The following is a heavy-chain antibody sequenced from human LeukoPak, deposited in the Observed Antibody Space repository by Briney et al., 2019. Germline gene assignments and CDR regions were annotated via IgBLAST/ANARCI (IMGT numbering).Heavy chain of an antibody. CDR1: GLTFSSYG. Sequence: PGGSLRLSCAASGLTFSSYGMHWVRQAPGKGLEWVAVIWYDGSNKYYADSVKGRFTISRDNSKNTLYLQMNSLRAEDTAVYYCARDQREYYYGSEGYYFDYWGQGTLVTVSS. J-gene: IGHJ4*02. CDR3: ARDQREYYYGSEGYYFDY. D-gene: IGHD3-10*01. CDR2: IWYDGSNK. V-gene: IGHV3-33*01.